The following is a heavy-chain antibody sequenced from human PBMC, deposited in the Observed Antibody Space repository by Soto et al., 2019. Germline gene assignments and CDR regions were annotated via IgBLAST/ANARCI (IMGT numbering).Heavy chain of an antibody. D-gene: IGHD3-22*01. V-gene: IGHV2-5*02. Sequence: QITLKESGPTLVKPTQTLTLTCTFSGFSLSTRGVGVGWIRKPPGKALEWLALIYWDDDKRYSPSLKSRLTITKDTSKNQVVLTMTNMDPVDTATYYCAHWPYYDSSGFVDPWGQGTLVTVSS. CDR1: GFSLSTRGVG. CDR3: AHWPYYDSSGFVDP. CDR2: IYWDDDK. J-gene: IGHJ5*02.